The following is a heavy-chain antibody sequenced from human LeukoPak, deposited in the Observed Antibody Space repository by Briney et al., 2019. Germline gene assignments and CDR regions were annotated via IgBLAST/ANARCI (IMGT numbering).Heavy chain of an antibody. D-gene: IGHD3-22*01. V-gene: IGHV3-33*01. J-gene: IGHJ4*02. CDR3: ARDFDTSGHYLFDY. CDR1: GFTFSYYG. CDR2: MWSDGIKK. Sequence: GGSRRLSCAASGFTFSYYGLHWVRQAPAKGLEWVAVMWSDGIKKFYADSVKGRFTVSRDNSKNTLYLQMNSLRAEDTAVYYCARDFDTSGHYLFDYWGQGTQITVSS.